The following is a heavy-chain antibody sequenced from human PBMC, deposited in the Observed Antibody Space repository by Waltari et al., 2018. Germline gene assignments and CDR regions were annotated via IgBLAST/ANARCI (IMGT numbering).Heavy chain of an antibody. V-gene: IGHV4-38-2*02. J-gene: IGHJ4*02. CDR3: ARLVVVTRGFDY. D-gene: IGHD2-15*01. Sequence: QVQLQESGPGLVKPSETLSLTCTVSGYSIRSDYYWGWIRQPPGKGLEWIGSIYHSGSTYYNPALKSRVSISVATSKNQFSLRLNSVTAADTAVYYCARLVVVTRGFDYWGQGTLVTVSS. CDR1: GYSIRSDYY. CDR2: IYHSGST.